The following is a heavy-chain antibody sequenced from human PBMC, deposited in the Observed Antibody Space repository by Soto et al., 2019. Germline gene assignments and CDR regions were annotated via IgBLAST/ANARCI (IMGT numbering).Heavy chain of an antibody. CDR2: IYWDDDK. CDR1: GFSLTTSGVG. D-gene: IGHD3-10*01. J-gene: IGHJ3*02. V-gene: IGHV2-5*02. Sequence: QITLKESGPPLVKPTQTLTLTCTFSGFSLTTSGVGVGWIRQPPGKALEWLALIYWDDDKRYSPSLKTRLTIPKDTSKHQMSLTMTNLDPVDTATYYCVHRQGAGGAFDIWGQGTMVSVSS. CDR3: VHRQGAGGAFDI.